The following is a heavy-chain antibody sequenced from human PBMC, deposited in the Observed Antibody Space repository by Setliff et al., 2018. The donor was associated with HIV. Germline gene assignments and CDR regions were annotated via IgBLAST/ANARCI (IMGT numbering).Heavy chain of an antibody. CDR3: ARQPPLSLLQVWFDDY. D-gene: IGHD3-10*01. CDR2: INHSGST. CDR1: GFSITVGFY. V-gene: IGHV4-38-2*01. Sequence: SEDPVLTCDVSGFSITVGFYWAWIRQSPGKGLEWIGSINHSGSTYCTPSLKSRVTMSVDTSKNHFSLKLSSVTAADTAMYFCARQPPLSLLQVWFDDYWGQGTLVTVSS. J-gene: IGHJ4*02.